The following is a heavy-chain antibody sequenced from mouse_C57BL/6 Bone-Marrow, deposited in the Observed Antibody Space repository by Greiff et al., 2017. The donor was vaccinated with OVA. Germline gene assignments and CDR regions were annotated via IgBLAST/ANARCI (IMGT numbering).Heavy chain of an antibody. V-gene: IGHV1-53*01. Sequence: QVQLQQPGTELVKPGASVKLSCKASGYTFTSYWMHWVKQRPGQGLEWIGNINPSNGGTNYNEKFKSKATLTVDNASSTAYMHLSSLTSEDSAVYYCARPLYYDYSQFAYWGQGTLVTVSA. CDR3: ARPLYYDYSQFAY. CDR2: INPSNGGT. D-gene: IGHD2-4*01. J-gene: IGHJ3*01. CDR1: GYTFTSYW.